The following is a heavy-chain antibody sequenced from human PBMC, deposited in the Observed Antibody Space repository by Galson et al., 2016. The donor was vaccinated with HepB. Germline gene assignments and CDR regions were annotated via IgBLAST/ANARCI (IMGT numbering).Heavy chain of an antibody. J-gene: IGHJ6*02. CDR2: ISPHSGNT. CDR1: GYTFTSYG. Sequence: SCKASGYTFTSYGISWVRQAPGQGLEWMGWISPHSGNTNLEEKFQGRVTMTTDTSTRKANMELRSLRSDDTAIYYCARGGWYYYSAMDVWGQGTTVTVSS. V-gene: IGHV1-18*01. CDR3: ARGGWYYYSAMDV. D-gene: IGHD6-19*01.